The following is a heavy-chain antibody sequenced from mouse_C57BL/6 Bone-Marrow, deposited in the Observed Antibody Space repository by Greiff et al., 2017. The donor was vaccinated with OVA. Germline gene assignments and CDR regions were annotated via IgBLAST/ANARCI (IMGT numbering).Heavy chain of an antibody. V-gene: IGHV5-12*01. Sequence: DVMLVESGGGLVQPGGSLKLSCAASGFTFSDYYMYWVRQTPEKRLEWVAYISNGGGSTYYPDTVKGRFTISRDNAKNTLYLQMSRLKSEDTAMYYCAREGVRAMDYWGQGTSVTVSS. CDR3: AREGVRAMDY. D-gene: IGHD2-2*01. J-gene: IGHJ4*01. CDR2: ISNGGGST. CDR1: GFTFSDYY.